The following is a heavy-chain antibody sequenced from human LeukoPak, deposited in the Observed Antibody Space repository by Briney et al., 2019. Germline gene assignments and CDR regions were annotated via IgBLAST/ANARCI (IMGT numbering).Heavy chain of an antibody. CDR3: ARGSRVYDRSGFHTWHDY. J-gene: IGHJ4*03. V-gene: IGHV4-59*01. Sequence: NTSETLSLTCTVSGASINNYYWSWVRQPPLKGLEWIGYIYSTGDTSYNPSLESRVSISMDTSKNHFSLEITSVTAADTAVYYCARGSRVYDRSGFHTWHDYWGHGTLVTVSS. CDR2: IYSTGDT. CDR1: GASINNYY. D-gene: IGHD3-22*01.